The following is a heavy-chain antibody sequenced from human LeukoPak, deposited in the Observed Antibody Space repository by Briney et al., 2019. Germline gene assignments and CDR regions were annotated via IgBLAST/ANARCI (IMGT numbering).Heavy chain of an antibody. Sequence: SETLSLTCAVYGGSFSGYYWSGIRQPPGKGLEWSGEINHSGSTNYNPSLKSRVTISVDTSKNQFSLKLSSVTAADTAVYYCARVPGYSSRTNWFDPWGQGTLVTVSS. D-gene: IGHD6-13*01. CDR1: GGSFSGYY. CDR2: INHSGST. J-gene: IGHJ5*02. V-gene: IGHV4-34*01. CDR3: ARVPGYSSRTNWFDP.